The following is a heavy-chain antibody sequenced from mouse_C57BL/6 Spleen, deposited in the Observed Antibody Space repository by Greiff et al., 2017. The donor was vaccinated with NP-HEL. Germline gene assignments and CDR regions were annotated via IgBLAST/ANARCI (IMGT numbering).Heavy chain of an antibody. J-gene: IGHJ2*01. CDR1: GYAFTNYL. CDR2: INPGSGGT. CDR3: GRGAGSFDY. V-gene: IGHV1-54*01. Sequence: VKLQQSGAELVRPGTSVKVSCKASGYAFTNYLIEWVKQRPGQGLEWIGVINPGSGGTNYNEKFKGKATLTADKSSSTAYMQLSSLTSEDSAVYYCGRGAGSFDYWGQGTTLTVSS.